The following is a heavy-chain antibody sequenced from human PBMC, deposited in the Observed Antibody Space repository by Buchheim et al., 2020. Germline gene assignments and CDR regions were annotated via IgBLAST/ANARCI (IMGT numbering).Heavy chain of an antibody. Sequence: QVQLVQSGAEVKKPGASVKVSCKASGYTFTGYYMHWVRQAPGQGLEWMGWINPNSGGTNYAQKFQGWVTMTRDTSISTAYMELSRLRSDDTAVYYCARDQGSGGYSYGPPREDYYGMDVWGQGTT. V-gene: IGHV1-2*04. CDR1: GYTFTGYY. CDR3: ARDQGSGGYSYGPPREDYYGMDV. D-gene: IGHD5-18*01. J-gene: IGHJ6*02. CDR2: INPNSGGT.